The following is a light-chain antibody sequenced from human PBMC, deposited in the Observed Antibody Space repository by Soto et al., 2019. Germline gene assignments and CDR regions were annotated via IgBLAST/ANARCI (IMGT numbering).Light chain of an antibody. V-gene: IGKV3-15*01. Sequence: EIVMTQSPATLSVSPGERATLSCRASRSVNTNLAWYQQKPGQAPRLLIYGASTRATGIPARFSGTGSGTEFTLTISSLQSEDFAVYYCQQYNNWPPKYTFGQGTKLEIK. CDR1: RSVNTN. J-gene: IGKJ2*01. CDR3: QQYNNWPPKYT. CDR2: GAS.